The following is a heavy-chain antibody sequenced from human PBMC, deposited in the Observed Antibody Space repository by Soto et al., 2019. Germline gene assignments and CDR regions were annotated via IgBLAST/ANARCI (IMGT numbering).Heavy chain of an antibody. J-gene: IGHJ3*02. CDR2: IYYSGSA. Sequence: PSETLSLTCTVSGGSISTSVYYWGWFRQPPGRGLEWMANIYYSGSAYYNPSLKSRVSTSVDTSKNQFSLKLRSVTAADTAVYYCARQGSRAFDIWGQATMVTVSS. CDR3: ARQGSRAFDI. D-gene: IGHD2-15*01. V-gene: IGHV4-39*01. CDR1: GGSISTSVYY.